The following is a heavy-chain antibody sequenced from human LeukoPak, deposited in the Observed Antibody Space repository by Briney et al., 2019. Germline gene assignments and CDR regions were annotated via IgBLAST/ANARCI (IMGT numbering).Heavy chain of an antibody. Sequence: GASVKVSCKASGGTFNNYAISWVRQAPGQGLEWMGGIIPVFGATTYARNFQGRVTITADESTSTAYMELSSLRSEDTAVYYCANRLGSGSYNWFDPWGQGTLVTVSA. J-gene: IGHJ5*02. CDR3: ANRLGSGSYNWFDP. V-gene: IGHV1-69*13. CDR1: GGTFNNYA. CDR2: IIPVFGAT. D-gene: IGHD3-10*01.